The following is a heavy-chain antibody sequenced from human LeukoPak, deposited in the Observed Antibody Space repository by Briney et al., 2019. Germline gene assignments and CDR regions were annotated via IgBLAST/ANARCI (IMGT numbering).Heavy chain of an antibody. CDR1: GFTFSSYA. D-gene: IGHD2-21*02. CDR2: ISYDGSDR. V-gene: IGHV3-30*04. Sequence: GRSLRLTCAASGFTFSSYAMHWVRQAPGKGLEWVALISYDGSDRYYADSVKGRFTISRDNSKNTLYLQMNSLRPEDTAVYYCARYGGDLGVAFDYWGQGTLVPVSS. J-gene: IGHJ4*02. CDR3: ARYGGDLGVAFDY.